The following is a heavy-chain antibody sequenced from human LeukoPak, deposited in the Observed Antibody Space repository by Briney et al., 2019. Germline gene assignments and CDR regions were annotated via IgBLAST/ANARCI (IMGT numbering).Heavy chain of an antibody. CDR3: VRPRGSYYFAMDV. D-gene: IGHD2-15*01. V-gene: IGHV3-30*03. Sequence: GGSLRLSCAASGFTFSSYGMHWVRQAPGKGLEWVAVISYDGSNKYYADSVKGRFTISRDNSKNTLYLQMNSLRAEDTAVYYCVRPRGSYYFAMDVWGQGTTVTVSS. CDR1: GFTFSSYG. CDR2: ISYDGSNK. J-gene: IGHJ6*02.